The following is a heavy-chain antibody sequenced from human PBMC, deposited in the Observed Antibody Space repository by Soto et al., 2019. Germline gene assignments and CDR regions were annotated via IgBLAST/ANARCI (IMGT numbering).Heavy chain of an antibody. CDR3: ASFDGTLVRGGRSSPYEMDV. CDR2: IIPTFGTG. Sequence: QVLLVQSGPEVKKPGSSVKVSCKASGGTFNNYAINWVRQAPGKGLEWMGVIIPTFGTGKHAQKFQGRVTITADESTTTAYIELNSLRSEDTAIYYCASFDGTLVRGGRSSPYEMDVWGQGTTVIVSS. CDR1: GGTFNNYA. D-gene: IGHD3-10*01. V-gene: IGHV1-69*01. J-gene: IGHJ6*02.